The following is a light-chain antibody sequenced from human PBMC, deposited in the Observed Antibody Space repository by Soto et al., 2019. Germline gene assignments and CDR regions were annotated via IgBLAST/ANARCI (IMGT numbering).Light chain of an antibody. J-gene: IGLJ1*01. CDR1: SSDVGGYNY. CDR2: EVS. CDR3: SSYTGNTPFFV. Sequence: QSALTQPASVSGSDGQSITISCTGTSSDVGGYNYVSWYQQRPGKAPKLMIFEVSNRPSGVSNRFSGSKSDNTASLTISGLQVDDEADYYCSSYTGNTPFFVFGTGTKLTVL. V-gene: IGLV2-14*01.